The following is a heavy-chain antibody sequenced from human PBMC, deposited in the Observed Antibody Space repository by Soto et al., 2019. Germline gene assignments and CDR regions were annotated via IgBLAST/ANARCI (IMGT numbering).Heavy chain of an antibody. D-gene: IGHD3-16*01. CDR2: MNPDSGKT. CDR3: AIYTSSFSYFNF. J-gene: IGHJ4*02. Sequence: QVQLEQSGAEVKKPGASVKVSCKASGYKFTNHDINWVRQASGRGLEWMGWMNPDSGKTEYVRKFHERVTYCRDTASNTADMEWRAVRAEDTAIYFCAIYTSSFSYFNFWGQGTLVTVS. V-gene: IGHV1-8*01. CDR1: GYKFTNHD.